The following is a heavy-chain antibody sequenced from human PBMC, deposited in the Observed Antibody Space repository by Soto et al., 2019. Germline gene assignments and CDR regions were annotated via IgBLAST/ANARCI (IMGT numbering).Heavy chain of an antibody. Sequence: ASVKVCGKASGYTFTSYGSSWVRQAPGQGLEWMGWISAYNGNTNYAQKLQGRVSMTTDTSTSTAYMELRTLRSDDTAVYYCAREATILSGFDPLAHGTLVTDSS. D-gene: IGHD2-21*01. CDR3: AREATILSGFDP. J-gene: IGHJ5*02. V-gene: IGHV1-18*04. CDR2: ISAYNGNT. CDR1: GYTFTSYG.